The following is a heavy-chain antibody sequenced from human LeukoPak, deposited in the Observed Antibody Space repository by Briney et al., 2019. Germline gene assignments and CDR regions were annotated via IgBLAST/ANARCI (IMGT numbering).Heavy chain of an antibody. V-gene: IGHV4-39*01. CDR2: IYYSGST. D-gene: IGHD3-9*01. CDR3: ARHVRRYFGWLLRFDP. J-gene: IGHJ5*02. CDR1: GGSISSSSYY. Sequence: SETLSLTCTVSGGSISSSSYYWGWIRQPPGKGLEWIGSIYYSGSTYYNPSLKSRVTISVDTSKNQFSLKLSSVTAADTAVYYCARHVRRYFGWLLRFDPWGQGTLVTVSS.